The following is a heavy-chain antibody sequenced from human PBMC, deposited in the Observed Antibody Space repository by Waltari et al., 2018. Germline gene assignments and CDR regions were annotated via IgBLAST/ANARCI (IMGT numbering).Heavy chain of an antibody. CDR1: GFTCSSYW. V-gene: IGHV3-7*01. Sequence: EVQLVESGGGLVQPGGSLRLSCAASGFTCSSYWMSWVRQAPGKGLEWVANIKHDGSEKYSWDSVTGRSTISRDNAKNSLYLQMNSLRAEDTAVYYCASDLNSYGLWYYYYLDVWGKGTTVTVSS. CDR3: ASDLNSYGLWYYYYLDV. CDR2: IKHDGSEK. J-gene: IGHJ6*03. D-gene: IGHD5-18*01.